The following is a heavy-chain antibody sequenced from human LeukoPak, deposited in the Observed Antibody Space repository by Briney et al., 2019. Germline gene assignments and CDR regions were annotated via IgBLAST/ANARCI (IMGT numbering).Heavy chain of an antibody. CDR3: ARDHEQLEPYYGMDV. D-gene: IGHD6-13*01. J-gene: IGHJ6*04. V-gene: IGHV4-39*07. Sequence: WVRQAPGKGLEWIGSIYYSGSTYYNPSLKSRVTISVDTSKNQFSLRLTSVTAADTAVYYCARDHEQLEPYYGMDVWGKGTTVTVSS. CDR2: IYYSGST.